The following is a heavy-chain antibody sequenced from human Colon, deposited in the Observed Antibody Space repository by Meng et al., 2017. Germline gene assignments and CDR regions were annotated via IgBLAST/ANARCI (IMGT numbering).Heavy chain of an antibody. CDR2: ISSSSSFI. CDR3: AKDTGGFDY. V-gene: IGHV3-21*01. Sequence: GESLKIPCAAPGSGFTFNNYNMNSVRQAPGKGLEWVSSISSSSSFIYYADSVKGRFTISIDNDKNSLFLRLDGLRAEDTAVYYCAKDTGGFDYWGQGTLVTVSS. J-gene: IGHJ4*02. D-gene: IGHD2-15*01. CDR1: GFTFNNYN.